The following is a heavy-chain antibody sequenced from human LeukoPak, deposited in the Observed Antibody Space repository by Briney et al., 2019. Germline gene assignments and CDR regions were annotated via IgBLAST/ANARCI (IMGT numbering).Heavy chain of an antibody. CDR3: ARGLVGYCSSTSCRPYYFDY. J-gene: IGHJ4*02. D-gene: IGHD2-2*01. CDR2: ISAYNGNT. V-gene: IGHV1-18*01. CDR1: GYTFTSYG. Sequence: ASVKVSCKASGYTFTSYGISWMRQAPGQGLEWMGWISAYNGNTNYAQKLQGRVTMTTDTSTSTAYMELRSLRSDDTAVYYCARGLVGYCSSTSCRPYYFDYWGQGTLVTVSS.